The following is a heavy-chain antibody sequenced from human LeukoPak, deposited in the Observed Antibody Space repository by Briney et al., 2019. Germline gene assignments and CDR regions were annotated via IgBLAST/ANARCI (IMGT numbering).Heavy chain of an antibody. CDR1: GFIFDDYA. Sequence: GGSLRLSCAASGFIFDDYAMHWVRQVPGKGLEWVSLISGDGGRTFYEDSVKGRFTVPRDNSKNLMYLQMSGLRTEDTALYYCAKDRYCSGGTCSGGFDYWGQGTLVTVSS. V-gene: IGHV3-43*02. CDR2: ISGDGGRT. J-gene: IGHJ4*02. D-gene: IGHD2-15*01. CDR3: AKDRYCSGGTCSGGFDY.